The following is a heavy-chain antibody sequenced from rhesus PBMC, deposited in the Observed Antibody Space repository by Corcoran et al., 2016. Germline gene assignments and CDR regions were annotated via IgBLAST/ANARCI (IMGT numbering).Heavy chain of an antibody. Sequence: EVQLAESGGGLVKPGGSLRLSCAASGFTFSGYEMHWVRQAPGKGLEFVSVIGGDSSYTHSADSVRGRFTISRDNAKNSLSLQMNSLRAEDTAVYYCARRGVTTFAFDFWGQGLRVTVSS. CDR1: GFTFSGYE. J-gene: IGHJ3*01. V-gene: IGHV3-115*02. CDR3: ARRGVTTFAFDF. D-gene: IGHD4-23*01. CDR2: IGGDSSYT.